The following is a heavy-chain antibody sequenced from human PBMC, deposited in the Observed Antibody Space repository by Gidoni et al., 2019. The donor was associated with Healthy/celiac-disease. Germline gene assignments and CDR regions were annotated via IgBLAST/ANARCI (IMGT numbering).Heavy chain of an antibody. J-gene: IGHJ4*02. CDR1: GGTFSSYA. CDR3: ARDVSSTSCLDY. V-gene: IGHV1-69*01. D-gene: IGHD2-2*01. Sequence: QVQLVQSGAEVKKPGSSVKVSCKASGGTFSSYAISWVRQAPGLGLDGMGGIIPIFGTANYAQKFQGRVTITADESTSTAYMELSSLRSEDTAVYYCARDVSSTSCLDYWGQGTLVTVSS. CDR2: IIPIFGTA.